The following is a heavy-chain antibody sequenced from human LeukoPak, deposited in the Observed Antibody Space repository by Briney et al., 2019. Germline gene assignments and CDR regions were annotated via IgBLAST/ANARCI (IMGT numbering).Heavy chain of an antibody. V-gene: IGHV3-53*01. CDR1: GFTVITND. D-gene: IGHD1-14*01. J-gene: IGHJ4*02. CDR2: LYSDGNT. CDR3: ARGVEPLAANTLAY. Sequence: PGGSLRLSCAASGFTVITNDMTWVRQAPGKGLEWVSVLYSDGNTKYADSVQGRFTISRDNYKNTLYHEMNSLSPDDTAVYYCARGVEPLAANTLAYWGQGTLVTVSS.